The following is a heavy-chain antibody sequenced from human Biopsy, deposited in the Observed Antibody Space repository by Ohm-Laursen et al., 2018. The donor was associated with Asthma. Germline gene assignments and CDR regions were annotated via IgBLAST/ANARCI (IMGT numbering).Heavy chain of an antibody. CDR1: RFSFRNVA. CDR3: VRDGTDDAFDI. D-gene: IGHD1-1*01. CDR2: ISKDASTQ. V-gene: IGHV3-30*01. J-gene: IGHJ3*02. Sequence: SLGHSCADSRFSFRNVAIHWVRQAPVKGLEWVGVISKDASTQDYADSVKGRFTMARDNSKNTLDLQMNSLGEEDTAVYYCVRDGTDDAFDIWGQGTVVSVSS.